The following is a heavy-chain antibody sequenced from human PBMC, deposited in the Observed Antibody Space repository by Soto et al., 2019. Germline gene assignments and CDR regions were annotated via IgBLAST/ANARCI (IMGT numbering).Heavy chain of an antibody. V-gene: IGHV5-10-1*01. CDR3: ARSYDSSEDI. Sequence: PGESLKISCKGSGYSFTSYWISWVRQMPGKGLEWMGRIDPSDSYTNYSSSFQGHVTISADRSISTAYLQWSSLKASDTAMYYCARSYDSSEDIWGQGTMVTVSS. CDR1: GYSFTSYW. CDR2: IDPSDSYT. D-gene: IGHD3-22*01. J-gene: IGHJ3*02.